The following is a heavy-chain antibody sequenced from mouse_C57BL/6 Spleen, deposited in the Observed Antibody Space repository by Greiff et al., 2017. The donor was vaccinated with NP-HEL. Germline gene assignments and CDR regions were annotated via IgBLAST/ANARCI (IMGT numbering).Heavy chain of an antibody. CDR3: TRGRGYFDY. V-gene: IGHV5-9-1*02. Sequence: EVKLMESGEGLVKPGGSLKLSCAASGFTFSSYAMSWVRQTPEKRLEWVAYISSGGDYIYYADTVKGRFTISRDNARNTLYLQMSSLKSEDTAMYYCTRGRGYFDYWGQGTTLTVSS. J-gene: IGHJ2*01. CDR2: ISSGGDYI. CDR1: GFTFSSYA.